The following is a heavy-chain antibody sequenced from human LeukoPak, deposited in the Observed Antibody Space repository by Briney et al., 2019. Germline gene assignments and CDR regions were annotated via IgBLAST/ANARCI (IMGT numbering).Heavy chain of an antibody. J-gene: IGHJ3*02. D-gene: IGHD6-19*01. CDR1: GFTFSSYE. Sequence: SLRLSCAASGFTFSSYEMKWVRQAPGKGLEWVSYISSSGSTIYCADSVKGRFTISRDNAKNSLYLQMNSLRAEDTAVYYCARDAAVGPTPDGAFDIWGQGTMVTVSS. CDR3: ARDAAVGPTPDGAFDI. V-gene: IGHV3-48*03. CDR2: ISSSGSTI.